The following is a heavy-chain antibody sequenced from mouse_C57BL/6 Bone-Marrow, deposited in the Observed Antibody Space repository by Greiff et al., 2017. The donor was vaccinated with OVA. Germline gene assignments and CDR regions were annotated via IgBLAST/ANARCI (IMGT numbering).Heavy chain of an antibody. V-gene: IGHV1-20*01. CDR2: INPYNGDT. J-gene: IGHJ1*03. D-gene: IGHD1-1*01. Sequence: VQLKQSGPELVKPGDSVKISCKASGYSFTGYFMNWVMQSHGKSLEWIGRINPYNGDTFYNQKFKGKATLTVDKSSSTAHMELRSLTSEDSAVYYCARSPLLLRYWYFDVWGTGTTVTVSS. CDR1: GYSFTGYF. CDR3: ARSPLLLRYWYFDV.